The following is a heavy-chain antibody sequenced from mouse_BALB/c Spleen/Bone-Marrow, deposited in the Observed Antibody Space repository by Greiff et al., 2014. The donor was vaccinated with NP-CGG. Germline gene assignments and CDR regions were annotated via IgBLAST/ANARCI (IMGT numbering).Heavy chain of an antibody. Sequence: GSELVRPGASVKLSCQASGYTFTSYWVHWGEQRPGQGLEWPGNIYPGTGSINYDEKFKSKATLTVDTSSSTAFMQLSSLTSEDSAVYYCTRSGYVMDYWGQGTSVTVSS. D-gene: IGHD3-1*01. J-gene: IGHJ4*01. CDR2: IYPGTGSI. CDR3: TRSGYVMDY. V-gene: IGHV1S22*01. CDR1: GYTFTSYW.